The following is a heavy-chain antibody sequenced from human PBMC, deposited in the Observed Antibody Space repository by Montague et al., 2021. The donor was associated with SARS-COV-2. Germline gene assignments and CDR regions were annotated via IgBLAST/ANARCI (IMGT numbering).Heavy chain of an antibody. Sequence: SETLSLSCAVAGGSISSHYWSWIRQSPGKGLEWIGTISYSGKTYYNPSLKSRVTLSVDTSKNHFSLKLASVTATDTALYYCARHADWMVWTGELTELEYWGQGTLVTVSS. D-gene: IGHD3-16*01. V-gene: IGHV4-59*04. CDR2: ISYSGKT. CDR3: ARHADWMVWTGELTELEY. J-gene: IGHJ4*02. CDR1: GGSISSHY.